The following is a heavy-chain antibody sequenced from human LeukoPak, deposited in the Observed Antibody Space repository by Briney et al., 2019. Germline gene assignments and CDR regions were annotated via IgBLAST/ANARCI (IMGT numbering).Heavy chain of an antibody. CDR3: ARYTTSTLPNWFDP. CDR2: IYYTGST. J-gene: IGHJ5*02. V-gene: IGHV4-59*08. Sequence: SETLSRTYTVSGGSISGYFWSWIRQPPGKGLEWIGYIYYTGSTSYNPSLTSRVTISLDTSKNQFSLRLSSVTAADTAIYYCARYTTSTLPNWFDPWGQGTLVTVSS. CDR1: GGSISGYF. D-gene: IGHD2/OR15-2a*01.